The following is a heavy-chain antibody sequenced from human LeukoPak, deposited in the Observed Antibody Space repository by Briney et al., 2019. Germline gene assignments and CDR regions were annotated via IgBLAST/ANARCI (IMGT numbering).Heavy chain of an antibody. Sequence: GGSLRLSCAASGFTFSNYGMHWVRQAPGKGLEWVAVISYDGSNKYYADSVKGRFTISRDNSKNTLYLQMNSLRAEDTAVYYCATLVWIDYWGQGTLVTVSS. CDR2: ISYDGSNK. CDR3: ATLVWIDY. V-gene: IGHV3-30*03. CDR1: GFTFSNYG. J-gene: IGHJ4*02. D-gene: IGHD6-13*01.